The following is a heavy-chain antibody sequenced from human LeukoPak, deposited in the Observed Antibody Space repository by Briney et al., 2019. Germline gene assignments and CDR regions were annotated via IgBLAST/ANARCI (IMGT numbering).Heavy chain of an antibody. CDR1: GFTFSNYW. CDR3: ARVGSYYYYYMDV. Sequence: GGSMRLSCAASGFTFSNYWVSWVRQAPGKGLEWVANIKQDGSEKYYVDSVKGRFTISRDNAKNSLYLQMNSLRAEDTAVYYCARVGSYYYYYMDVWGKGTTVTVSS. D-gene: IGHD1-26*01. J-gene: IGHJ6*03. CDR2: IKQDGSEK. V-gene: IGHV3-7*01.